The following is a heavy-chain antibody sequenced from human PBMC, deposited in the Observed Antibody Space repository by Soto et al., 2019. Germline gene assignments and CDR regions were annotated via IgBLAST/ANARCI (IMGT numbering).Heavy chain of an antibody. J-gene: IGHJ4*02. CDR2: INSDGSSA. D-gene: IGHD1-26*01. CDR1: RFTISTYW. CDR3: VRDRYSGSFSFFDY. V-gene: IGHV3-74*01. Sequence: GGSLRLSCAASRFTISTYWMHWVRQAPGKGLVWVSRINSDGSSATYSDSVKGRFTISRDNAKDTLYLQMNRLSAEDTSVYYCVRDRYSGSFSFFDYWGQGALVTVSS.